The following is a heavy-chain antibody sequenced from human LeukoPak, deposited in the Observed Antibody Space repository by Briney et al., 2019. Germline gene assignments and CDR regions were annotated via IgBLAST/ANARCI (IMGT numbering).Heavy chain of an antibody. D-gene: IGHD1-26*01. CDR3: ARDQGGSYYPIIGFDY. J-gene: IGHJ4*02. V-gene: IGHV1-18*01. Sequence: GASVKVSCKASGYTFTSYGISWVRQAPGQGLEWMGWISAYNGNTNYAQKLQGRVTMTTDTSTSTAYMELRSLRSDDTAVYYCARDQGGSYYPIIGFDYWGQGTLVTVSS. CDR1: GYTFTSYG. CDR2: ISAYNGNT.